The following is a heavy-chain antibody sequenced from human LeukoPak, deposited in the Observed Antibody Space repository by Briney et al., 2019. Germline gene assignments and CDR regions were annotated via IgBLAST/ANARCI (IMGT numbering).Heavy chain of an antibody. CDR1: GFTFSSYW. Sequence: GSLRLSCAASGFTFSSYWMNWVRRAPGKGLVWVSRISVGGSSTSYADSVKGRFTISRDNDKNTLFLQMNSLRAEDTAVYYCARATPGWWELQRWGQGTLVTVSS. V-gene: IGHV3-74*01. D-gene: IGHD1-26*01. CDR2: ISVGGSST. CDR3: ARATPGWWELQR. J-gene: IGHJ4*02.